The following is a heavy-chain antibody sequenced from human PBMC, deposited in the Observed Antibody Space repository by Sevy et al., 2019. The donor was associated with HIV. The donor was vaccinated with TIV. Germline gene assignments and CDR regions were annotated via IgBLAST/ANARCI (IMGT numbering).Heavy chain of an antibody. J-gene: IGHJ3*02. Sequence: GGSLRLSCAASGFTFSSYAMNWVRQAPGKGLEWVSGLSGSGGSTNYADSVKGRFTISRDNSKNTLYLLRSSLRAEVTAVYYCAKDRVWELGDAFDIWGQGTMVTVSS. D-gene: IGHD6-13*01. V-gene: IGHV3-23*01. CDR2: LSGSGGST. CDR3: AKDRVWELGDAFDI. CDR1: GFTFSSYA.